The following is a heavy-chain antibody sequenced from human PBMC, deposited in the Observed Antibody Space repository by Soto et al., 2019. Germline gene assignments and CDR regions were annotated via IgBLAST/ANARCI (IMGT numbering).Heavy chain of an antibody. V-gene: IGHV4-59*01. CDR3: ARTKDGYNNLLTGYYTDYYSYMDV. D-gene: IGHD3-9*01. Sequence: QVQLQESGPGLVKPSETLSLTCTVSGDSMSGYYWSWIRRPPGRGLEWIGHIYYSGSTNYNPSLTSRVTLSVDTSKNQFSLKVSSVTAADTAVYYCARTKDGYNNLLTGYYTDYYSYMDVWGKGTTVTVSS. J-gene: IGHJ6*03. CDR1: GDSMSGYY. CDR2: IYYSGST.